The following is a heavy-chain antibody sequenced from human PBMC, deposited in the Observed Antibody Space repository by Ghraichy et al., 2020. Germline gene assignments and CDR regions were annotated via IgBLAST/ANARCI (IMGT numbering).Heavy chain of an antibody. CDR3: ARLPDIVATTTEFDP. CDR1: GGSFSGYY. J-gene: IGHJ5*02. V-gene: IGHV4-34*01. D-gene: IGHD5-12*01. CDR2: INHSGST. Sequence: SQTLSLTCAVYGGSFSGYYWSWIRQPPGKGLEWIGEINHSGSTNYNPSLKSRVTISVDTSKNQFSLKLSSVTAADTAVYYCARLPDIVATTTEFDPWGQGTLVTVSS.